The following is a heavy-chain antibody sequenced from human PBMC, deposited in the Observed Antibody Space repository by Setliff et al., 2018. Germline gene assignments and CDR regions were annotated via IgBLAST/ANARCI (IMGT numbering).Heavy chain of an antibody. CDR3: ARGPSPTVTPSRLIYFYHMDV. J-gene: IGHJ6*03. CDR1: GDPFNAYG. V-gene: IGHV1-69*10. D-gene: IGHD4-17*01. Sequence: ASVKVSCKASGDPFNAYGVSWVRQAPGRGLEWMGAIIPVLGMTDYAQKFQGRLTITADQSTTTVYMELSSLRFGDTALYYCARGPSPTVTPSRLIYFYHMDVWGTGTTVTVSS. CDR2: IIPVLGMT.